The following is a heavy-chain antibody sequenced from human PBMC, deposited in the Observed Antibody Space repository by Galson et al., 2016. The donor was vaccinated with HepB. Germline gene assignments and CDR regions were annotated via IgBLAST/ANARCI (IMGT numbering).Heavy chain of an antibody. CDR2: INPYNGDA. V-gene: IGHV1-18*01. J-gene: IGHJ4*02. CDR3: ARTRGSYLFDY. CDR1: GYTLTSFG. D-gene: IGHD1-26*01. Sequence: SVKVSCKASGYTLTSFGVSWVRQAPGQGLEWMGWINPYNGDARSDQKFQARVTMTTDTSTNTAYMELGSLRSDDTAVYFCARTRGSYLFDYWGQGTLVTVSS.